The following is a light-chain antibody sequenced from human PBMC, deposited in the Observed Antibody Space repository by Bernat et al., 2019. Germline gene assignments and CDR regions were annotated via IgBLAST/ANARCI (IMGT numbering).Light chain of an antibody. CDR2: RAS. Sequence: DIQMTQSPSTLSASVGDRVTITCRASQSISTWLAWYQQKPGKAPKLLIDRASTLEDGAPSRFSGNGSGTEFTLTISSLQPDDFATYHCQQFSSYWKTFGQGTKVEIK. V-gene: IGKV1-5*03. J-gene: IGKJ1*01. CDR1: QSISTW. CDR3: QQFSSYWKT.